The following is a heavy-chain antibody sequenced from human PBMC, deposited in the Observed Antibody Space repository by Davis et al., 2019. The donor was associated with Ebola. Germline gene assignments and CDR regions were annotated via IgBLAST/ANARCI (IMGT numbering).Heavy chain of an antibody. CDR1: GFTFRIYT. Sequence: GESLKISCVASGFTFRIYTMSWVRQVPGKGLEWVSTIGGSGGNTYYADSVMGRFTISRDNSKNTMYLQMNSLRAEDTAVYYCAKDIYYYYYMDVWGKGTTVTVSS. CDR2: IGGSGGNT. V-gene: IGHV3-23*01. J-gene: IGHJ6*03. CDR3: AKDIYYYYYMDV.